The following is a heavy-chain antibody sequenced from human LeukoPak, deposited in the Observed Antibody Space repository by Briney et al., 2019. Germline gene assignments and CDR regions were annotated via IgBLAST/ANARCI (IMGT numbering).Heavy chain of an antibody. J-gene: IGHJ4*02. CDR1: GFTFSSYA. V-gene: IGHV3-23*01. Sequence: GGSLRLSCAASGFTFSSYAMSWVRQAPGKGLGWVSAISGSGGSTYYADSVKGRFTISRDNSKNTLYLQMNSLRAEDTAVYYCAKGRYSGSYYSGYFDYWGQGTLVTVSS. CDR3: AKGRYSGSYYSGYFDY. CDR2: ISGSGGST. D-gene: IGHD1-26*01.